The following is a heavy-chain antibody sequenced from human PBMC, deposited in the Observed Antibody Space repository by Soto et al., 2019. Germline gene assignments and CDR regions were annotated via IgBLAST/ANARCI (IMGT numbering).Heavy chain of an antibody. CDR1: GDSISSRSYY. CDR2: IYYSGST. J-gene: IGHJ4*02. Sequence: SETLSLTCTVTGDSISSRSYYWGWIRQPPGKGLEWIGSIYYSGSTYNNPSLRSRVSMSIDTSKDQFSLKLKSVTAADTALYFCAGQRTSVVTQAYFDVWGPVSLVTVSS. V-gene: IGHV4-39*01. CDR3: AGQRTSVVTQAYFDV. D-gene: IGHD2-21*02.